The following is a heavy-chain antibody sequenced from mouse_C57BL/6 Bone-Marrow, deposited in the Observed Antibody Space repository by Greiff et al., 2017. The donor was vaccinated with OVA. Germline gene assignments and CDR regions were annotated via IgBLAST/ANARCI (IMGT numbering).Heavy chain of an antibody. CDR2: ISDGGSYT. D-gene: IGHD3-2*02. Sequence: DVQLVESGGGLVKPGGSLKLSCAASGFTFSSYAMSWVRQTPEKRLEWVATISDGGSYTYYPDNVKGRFTISRDNAKNNLYLQMSHLKSEDTAMYYCARERPHSSGYDWYFDVWGTGTTVTVSS. CDR3: ARERPHSSGYDWYFDV. J-gene: IGHJ1*03. V-gene: IGHV5-4*01. CDR1: GFTFSSYA.